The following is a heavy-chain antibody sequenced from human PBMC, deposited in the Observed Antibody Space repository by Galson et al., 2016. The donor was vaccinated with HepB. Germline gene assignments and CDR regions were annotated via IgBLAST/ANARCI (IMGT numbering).Heavy chain of an antibody. V-gene: IGHV2-70*20. D-gene: IGHD3-16*01. J-gene: IGHJ6*02. CDR2: IDWDDDK. Sequence: PALVKPTQTLTLTCTFSGFSLSTGGVCVSWVRQPPGKALEWLALIDWDDDKYYNTSLKTRLTISKDTSKNQVVLTMTNMDPVDTATYYCARSSTESTSGYYYYGMDVWGQGTTVTVSS. CDR1: GFSLSTGGVC. CDR3: ARSSTESTSGYYYYGMDV.